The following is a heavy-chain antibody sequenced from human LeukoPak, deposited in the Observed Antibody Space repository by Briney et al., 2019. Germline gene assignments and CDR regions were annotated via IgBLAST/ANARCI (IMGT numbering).Heavy chain of an antibody. V-gene: IGHV1-2*02. CDR3: ARDSGAY. Sequence: ASVKVSCKASGYTFTGYYIYWVRQAPGQGLEWMGWINPNTGGTNYAPKYQGRVTLTRDTSISTVYMEVSSLTSDDTAVYYCARDSGAYWGQGTLVTVSS. CDR2: INPNTGGT. CDR1: GYTFTGYY. J-gene: IGHJ4*02. D-gene: IGHD6-19*01.